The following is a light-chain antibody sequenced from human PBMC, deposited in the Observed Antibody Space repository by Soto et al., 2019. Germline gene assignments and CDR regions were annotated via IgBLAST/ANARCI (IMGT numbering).Light chain of an antibody. Sequence: DIQMTQSPSTLSATAGDRVTITCRASQSISSWLAWYQHKPGKAPKLLIYDASNLDSGVPSRFSGSGSETHFTLTISSLQPEDFATYSCQQSYSTTWTFGQGTKVDIK. V-gene: IGKV1-5*01. J-gene: IGKJ1*01. CDR2: DAS. CDR1: QSISSW. CDR3: QQSYSTTWT.